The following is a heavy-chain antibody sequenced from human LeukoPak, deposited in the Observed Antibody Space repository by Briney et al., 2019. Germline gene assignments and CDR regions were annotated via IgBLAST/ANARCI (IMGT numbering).Heavy chain of an antibody. Sequence: GGSLRLSCAASGFTVSSNYMSGVPQAPGKGLEWVSVIYSGGSTYYADSVKGRFTISRDNSKNTLYLQMNSLRAEDTAVYYCAREISRTGAFDIWGQGTMVTVSS. J-gene: IGHJ3*02. CDR3: AREISRTGAFDI. D-gene: IGHD3-3*02. CDR2: IYSGGST. V-gene: IGHV3-53*05. CDR1: GFTVSSNY.